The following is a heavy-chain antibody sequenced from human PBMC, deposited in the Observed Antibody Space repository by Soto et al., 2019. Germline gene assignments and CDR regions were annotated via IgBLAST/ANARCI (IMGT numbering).Heavy chain of an antibody. CDR2: ILHTGRT. Sequence: QVQLQESGPGLVKPSGTLSLNCAVSGDSFTSSNWWAWVRQPPGKGLEWIGDILHTGRTDYSPSLKTRVTLSTLTSKKQASLTLTSGTAADAAGYYCAGSARRVGGKWYFDFWGQGTMVTVSS. CDR1: GDSFTSSNW. J-gene: IGHJ4*02. D-gene: IGHD1-26*01. CDR3: AGSARRVGGKWYFDF. V-gene: IGHV4-4*02.